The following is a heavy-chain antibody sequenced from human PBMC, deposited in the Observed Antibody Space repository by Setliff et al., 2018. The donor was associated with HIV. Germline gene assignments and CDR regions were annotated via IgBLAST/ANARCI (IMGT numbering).Heavy chain of an antibody. CDR3: ARGESTTWDLAEYFQH. CDR1: GGSFSGYY. CDR2: INHSGST. J-gene: IGHJ1*01. D-gene: IGHD2-2*01. V-gene: IGHV4-34*09. Sequence: SETLSLTCAVYGGSFSGYYWSWIRQPPGKGLEWIGEINHSGSTNYNPSLKSRITISVDTSKNHFSLKLGFVTAADTAVYYCARGESTTWDLAEYFQHWGHGTQVTVSS.